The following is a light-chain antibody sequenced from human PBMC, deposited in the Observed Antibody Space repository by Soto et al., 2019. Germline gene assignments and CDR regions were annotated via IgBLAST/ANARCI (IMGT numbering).Light chain of an antibody. CDR3: SSYTSTSTPWV. Sequence: QSVLTQPASVSGSPGQSITISCTGTSSDVGGYNYVSWYQLHPGKAPKLIIYEVSHRPSGASNHFSGYKSGNTASLTISGLQAEDEADYYCSSYTSTSTPWVFGTGTKGTVL. CDR1: SSDVGGYNY. CDR2: EVS. J-gene: IGLJ1*01. V-gene: IGLV2-14*01.